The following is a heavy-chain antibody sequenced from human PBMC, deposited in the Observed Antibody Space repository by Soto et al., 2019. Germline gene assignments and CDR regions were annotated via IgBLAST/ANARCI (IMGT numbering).Heavy chain of an antibody. CDR2: LYTSGST. D-gene: IGHD2-8*01. J-gene: IGHJ6*02. Sequence: SETLSLTCSVSGGSVTSYYWSWIRQPAGKGLDWIGRLYTSGSTDYNPSLKGRVTMSLDTSKNQFSLKVNSVTAADTAVYYCARDGVGPHGVDVWGQGTTVTVSS. V-gene: IGHV4-4*07. CDR1: GGSVTSYY. CDR3: ARDGVGPHGVDV.